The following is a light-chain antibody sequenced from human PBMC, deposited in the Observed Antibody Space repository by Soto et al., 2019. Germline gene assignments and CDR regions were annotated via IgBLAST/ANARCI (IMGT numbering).Light chain of an antibody. CDR2: EVT. V-gene: IGLV2-8*01. CDR1: SSDVGGYNY. Sequence: QSALTQPPSASGSPGQSVTISCTGTSSDVGGYNYVSWYQQHPGKVPKLMIYEVTKRPSGVPDRFSSSKSGNTASLTVSGFQAEDEADYYCSSYSGSNILLFGGGTKLTVL. J-gene: IGLJ3*02. CDR3: SSYSGSNILL.